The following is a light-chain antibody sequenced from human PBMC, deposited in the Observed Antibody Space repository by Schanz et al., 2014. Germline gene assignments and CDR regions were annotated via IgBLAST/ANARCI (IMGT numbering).Light chain of an antibody. Sequence: EIVLTQSPGTLSLSPGERATLSCRASQSVHINYLAWHQQKPGQAPRLLIYGTSIRATGITDRFSGSGSGTDFTLTISSLQSEDFAVYYCQQYNDCPLTFRGGTKVEI. CDR3: QQYNDCPLT. CDR2: GTS. V-gene: IGKV3-20*01. CDR1: QSVHINY. J-gene: IGKJ4*01.